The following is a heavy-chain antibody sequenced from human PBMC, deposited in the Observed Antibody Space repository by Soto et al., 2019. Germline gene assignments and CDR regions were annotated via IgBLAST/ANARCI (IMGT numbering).Heavy chain of an antibody. CDR2: ISSSSSYI. CDR1: GFTFSSYS. V-gene: IGHV3-21*05. CDR3: ARVGAAAGLFPNYYYGMDV. J-gene: IGHJ6*02. D-gene: IGHD6-13*01. Sequence: GGSLRLSCAASGFTFSSYSMNWVRQAPGKGLEWVSYISSSSSYIYYADSVKGRFTISRDNAKNSLYLQMNSLRAEDTAVYYCARVGAAAGLFPNYYYGMDVWGQGTTVTVSS.